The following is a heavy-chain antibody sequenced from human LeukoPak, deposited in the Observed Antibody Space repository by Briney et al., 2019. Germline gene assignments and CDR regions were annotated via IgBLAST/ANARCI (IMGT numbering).Heavy chain of an antibody. CDR3: ARDVIVRDYSHSDF. J-gene: IGHJ4*02. CDR1: GYTFTAYY. V-gene: IGHV1-2*02. Sequence: ASVKLSCKASGYTFTAYYIHWVRQVPGQGLQWMAWINPNSGGTNYPQKFQGRFTMTTDTSISTAYMELSSLRFDDTAVYFCARDVIVRDYSHSDFWGQGTLVTVSS. CDR2: INPNSGGT. D-gene: IGHD4-11*01.